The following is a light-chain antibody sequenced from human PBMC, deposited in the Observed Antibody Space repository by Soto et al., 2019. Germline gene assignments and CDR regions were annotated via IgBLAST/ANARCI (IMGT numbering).Light chain of an antibody. V-gene: IGKV3-20*01. J-gene: IGKJ1*01. CDR1: QSLTSSY. CDR2: GAS. CDR3: QQYDGSPRT. Sequence: EIVLTQSPGTLSLSPGERATLSCRASQSLTSSYLAWYQQTPGQAPRLLIYGASSRATGIPDRFTGSGSGTDFTLTISRLEPEDFAVYYCQQYDGSPRTFGQGTKVEIK.